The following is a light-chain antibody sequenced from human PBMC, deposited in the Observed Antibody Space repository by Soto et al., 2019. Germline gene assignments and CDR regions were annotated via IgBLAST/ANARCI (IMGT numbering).Light chain of an antibody. V-gene: IGKV3-20*01. J-gene: IGKJ1*01. CDR3: QQYGSSRT. CDR1: QSVSSNY. CDR2: GAS. Sequence: EIVLTQSPGTLSLSPGESATLSCRASQSVSSNYLAWYQQKPGQAPSLLIYGASSRATGVPDRFSGSGSGTDFTLTISRLEPEDFAVFYCQQYGSSRTFGQGTKVDI.